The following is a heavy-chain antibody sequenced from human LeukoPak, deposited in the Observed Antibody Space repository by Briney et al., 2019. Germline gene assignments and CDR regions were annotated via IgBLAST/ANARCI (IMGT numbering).Heavy chain of an antibody. CDR3: ARDLRHYYDSSGWGAFDI. J-gene: IGHJ3*02. D-gene: IGHD3-22*01. Sequence: SETLSLTCTVSGGSISSGDYCWSWIRQPPGKGLEWIGYIYYSGSTYYNPSLKSRVTISVDTSKNQFSLKLSSVTAADTAVYYCARDLRHYYDSSGWGAFDIWGQGTMVTVSS. V-gene: IGHV4-30-4*08. CDR1: GGSISSGDYC. CDR2: IYYSGST.